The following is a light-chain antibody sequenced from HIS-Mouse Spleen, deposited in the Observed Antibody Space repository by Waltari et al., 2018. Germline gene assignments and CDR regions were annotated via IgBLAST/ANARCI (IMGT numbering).Light chain of an antibody. J-gene: IGLJ3*02. CDR2: RNN. CDR1: SSNIGSNY. Sequence: QSVLTQPPSASGNPGQRVTISCSGSSSNIGSNYVYWYHQLPGTAPKLLIYRNNKRPSGVPDRFSGSKSGTSSSLAISGLRSEDEADYYCAAWDDSLSGPVFGGGTKLTVL. CDR3: AAWDDSLSGPV. V-gene: IGLV1-47*01.